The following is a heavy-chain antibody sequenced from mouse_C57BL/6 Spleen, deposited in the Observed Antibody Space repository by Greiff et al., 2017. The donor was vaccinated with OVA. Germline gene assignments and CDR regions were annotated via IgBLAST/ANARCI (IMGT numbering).Heavy chain of an antibody. J-gene: IGHJ2*01. CDR1: GFSLTSYA. Sequence: VMLVESGPGLVAPSQSLSITCTVSGFSLTSYAISWVRQPPGKGLEWLGVIWTGGGTNYNSDLTSRLTISKDNSKSQVFLKMNSLQTDDTARYYCASLYSNLDYCDYWGQGTTLTGAS. V-gene: IGHV2-9-1*01. CDR3: ASLYSNLDYCDY. D-gene: IGHD2-5*01. CDR2: IWTGGGT.